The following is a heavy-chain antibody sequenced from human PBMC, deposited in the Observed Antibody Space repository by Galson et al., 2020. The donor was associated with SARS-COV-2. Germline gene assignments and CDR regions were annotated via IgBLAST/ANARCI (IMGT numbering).Heavy chain of an antibody. V-gene: IGHV1-46*01. CDR1: GYTFTTYY. J-gene: IGHJ4*02. CDR3: ARGSASSWELFSY. Sequence: ASVKVSCKTSGYTFTTYYIHWVRQAPGQGLEWMGVIHPSGGSTTYAQKFQGRVTMTRDTSTSTVYMEMSSLRSEETALYYCARGSASSWELFSYWGQGTLVTVSS. CDR2: IHPSGGST. D-gene: IGHD1-7*01.